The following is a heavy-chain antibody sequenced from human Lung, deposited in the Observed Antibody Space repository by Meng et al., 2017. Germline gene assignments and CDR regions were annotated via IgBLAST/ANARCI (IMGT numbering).Heavy chain of an antibody. Sequence: QVLHTQWEKGQLSPPGPRLLTSVGPVGTFSDSYWGWIRQPPGKGLEWIGEINHSGSTNYNPSLESRATISVDTSQNNLSLKLSSVTAADSAVYYCARGPTTMAHDFDYWGQGTLVTVSS. CDR3: ARGPTTMAHDFDY. CDR2: INHSGST. D-gene: IGHD4-11*01. V-gene: IGHV4-34*01. CDR1: VGTFSDSY. J-gene: IGHJ4*02.